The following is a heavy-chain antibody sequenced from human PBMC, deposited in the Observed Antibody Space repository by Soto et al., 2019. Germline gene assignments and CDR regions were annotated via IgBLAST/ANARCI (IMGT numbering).Heavy chain of an antibody. D-gene: IGHD6-13*01. Sequence: VGSLRLSCTASGFTFRSFTMNWVRQAPGKGLEWVSTISSNSAYIYYTDALRGRFTISRDNAKNSLHLQMNSLRAEDTAMYYCTRDASRDSSARGWFDPWGPGTLVTVSS. CDR3: TRDASRDSSARGWFDP. J-gene: IGHJ5*02. CDR2: ISSNSAYI. V-gene: IGHV3-21*01. CDR1: GFTFRSFT.